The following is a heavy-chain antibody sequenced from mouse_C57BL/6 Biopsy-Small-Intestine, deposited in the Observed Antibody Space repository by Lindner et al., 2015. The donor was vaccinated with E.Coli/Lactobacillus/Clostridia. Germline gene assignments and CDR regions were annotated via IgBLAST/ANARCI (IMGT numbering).Heavy chain of an antibody. J-gene: IGHJ1*01. V-gene: IGHV1S18*01. CDR1: GFTFTSSA. Sequence: SVKVSCKASGFTFTSSAVQWVRQARGQRLEWIGRIVVGSGDTNYAQNFQQRVTITRDMSTGTAYMELSSLRSEDTAVYYCAAQPGYCSSTSCYRYYYYRTDVWGQGTTVTVSS. CDR3: AAQPGYCSSTSCYRYYYYRTDV. CDR2: IVVGSGDT. D-gene: IGHD2-12*01.